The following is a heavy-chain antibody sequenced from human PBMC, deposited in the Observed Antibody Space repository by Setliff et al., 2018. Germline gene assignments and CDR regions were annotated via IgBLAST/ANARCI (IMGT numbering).Heavy chain of an antibody. CDR1: GYTFTNYG. CDR3: SRLVRYCSKTTCQTASGAEL. D-gene: IGHD2-8*01. V-gene: IGHV1-18*01. CDR2: ISVYTGNT. J-gene: IGHJ4*02. Sequence: ASVKVSCKSSGYTFTNYGITWVRQAPGQGLEWMGWISVYTGNTNYAPKLQGRVTMTTDASTSTAYMELRGLTSDDTAVYYCSRLVRYCSKTTCQTASGAELWGQGTLVTVSS.